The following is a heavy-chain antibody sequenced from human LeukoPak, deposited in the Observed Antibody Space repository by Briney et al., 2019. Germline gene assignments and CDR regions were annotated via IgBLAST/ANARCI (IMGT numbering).Heavy chain of an antibody. CDR3: ARGRGGSYAEHDY. D-gene: IGHD2-2*01. J-gene: IGHJ4*02. CDR1: VYTLTSYD. V-gene: IGHV1-8*01. CDR2: INTNSGNT. Sequence: TVNLSCKVSVYTLTSYDTNCVPHATGQGRERVGGINTNSGNTGYAEKFQGRVTMTRITSISTADMELSSLRSEDTAGYYCARGRGGSYAEHDYWGQGTLVTVSS.